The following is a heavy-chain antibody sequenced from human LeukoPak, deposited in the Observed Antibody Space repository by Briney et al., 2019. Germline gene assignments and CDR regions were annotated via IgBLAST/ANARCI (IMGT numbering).Heavy chain of an antibody. CDR1: GLTFSSHW. D-gene: IGHD4-17*01. CDR3: ARAPSDYGDSRNYFDY. V-gene: IGHV3-74*01. J-gene: IGHJ4*02. CDR2: ITNDGSST. Sequence: GGSLRLSCAASGLTFSSHWMHWVRQAPGKGLVWVSRITNDGSSTTYADSVKGRFTISRDNAKNSLYLQMNSLRAEDTAVYYCARAPSDYGDSRNYFDYWGQGTLVTVSS.